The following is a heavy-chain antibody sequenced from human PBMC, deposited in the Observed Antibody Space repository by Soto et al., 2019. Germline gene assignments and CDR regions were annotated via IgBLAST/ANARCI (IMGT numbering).Heavy chain of an antibody. V-gene: IGHV1-3*01. CDR2: INAGNGNT. CDR1: GYTFTNYA. CDR3: ARVRDGYDWGCFAY. J-gene: IGHJ4*02. D-gene: IGHD5-12*01. Sequence: QVQLVQSGAEVKKPGASVKVSCKASGYTFTNYAMHWVRQAPGQRLEWMGWINAGNGNTKYSQKFQGRVTITRDTSASTAYMELNSLISEDTAVYYCARVRDGYDWGCFAYWGQGTLVTVSS.